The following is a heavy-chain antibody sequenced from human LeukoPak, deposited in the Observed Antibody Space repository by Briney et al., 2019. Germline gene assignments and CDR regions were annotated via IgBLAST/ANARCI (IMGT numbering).Heavy chain of an antibody. D-gene: IGHD6-6*01. Sequence: PSETLSLTCTVSGGSISDYYWTWIRQPPGKGLEWIGYIYYSGSTNYNPSLKSRVTISVDTSKNQFSLKLSSVTAADTAVYHCARGTLRNSSSIRFDYWGQGTLVTVSS. J-gene: IGHJ4*02. V-gene: IGHV4-59*01. CDR3: ARGTLRNSSSIRFDY. CDR2: IYYSGST. CDR1: GGSISDYY.